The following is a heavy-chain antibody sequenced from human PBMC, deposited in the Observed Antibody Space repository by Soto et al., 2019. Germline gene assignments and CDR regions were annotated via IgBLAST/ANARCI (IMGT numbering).Heavy chain of an antibody. D-gene: IGHD4-4*01. V-gene: IGHV3-11*01. Sequence: QVQLVESGGALVKPGGSLRLSCAASGFTFSDYFMTWIRQAPGEGLEWVAYISTSARIINYADSVKGRFTISRDNAKNSLYLQMNSLRAEDTAVSFCAREYSAYHYHVDFWGQCTVVTVSS. J-gene: IGHJ4*02. CDR2: ISTSARII. CDR3: AREYSAYHYHVDF. CDR1: GFTFSDYF.